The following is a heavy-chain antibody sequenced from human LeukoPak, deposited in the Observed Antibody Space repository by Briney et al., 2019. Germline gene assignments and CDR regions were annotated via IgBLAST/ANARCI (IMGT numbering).Heavy chain of an antibody. V-gene: IGHV3-23*01. J-gene: IGHJ4*02. Sequence: GGSLRLSCAVSGITLSNYGMSWVRQAPGKGLEWVSAISGNGGSTYYADSVKGRFTISRDNSKNTLYLQMNSLRAEDTAVYYCAKFRPITSVAGTIFHYWGQGALVTVSS. CDR3: AKFRPITSVAGTIFHY. D-gene: IGHD6-19*01. CDR2: ISGNGGST. CDR1: GITLSNYG.